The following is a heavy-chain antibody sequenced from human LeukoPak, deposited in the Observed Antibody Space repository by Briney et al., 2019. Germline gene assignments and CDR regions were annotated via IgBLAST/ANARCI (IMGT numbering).Heavy chain of an antibody. CDR2: IKQDGSEN. CDR3: ARGIAVAGTKTLDY. D-gene: IGHD6-19*01. J-gene: IGHJ4*02. V-gene: IGHV3-7*01. Sequence: GGSLRLSCAASGFTFSSYWMSWVRQAPGKGLEWVANIKQDGSENSYVDSVKGRFTISRDNAKNSLYLQMNSLRAEDTAVYYCARGIAVAGTKTLDYWGQGTLVTVSS. CDR1: GFTFSSYW.